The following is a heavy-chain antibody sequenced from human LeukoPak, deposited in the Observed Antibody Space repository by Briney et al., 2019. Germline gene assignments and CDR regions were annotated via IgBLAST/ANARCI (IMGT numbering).Heavy chain of an antibody. J-gene: IGHJ4*02. V-gene: IGHV3-7*03. CDR1: AFIFSGHW. D-gene: IGHD3-22*01. Sequence: GGSLRLSCEGSAFIFSGHWMNWVRQTPGKGLEWVASIKEDGSERQYVDSVKGRFSISRDNTKGSRFLQLNSLRAEDTAVYYCASWPDSSGFDYWGQGTLVTVSS. CDR2: IKEDGSER. CDR3: ASWPDSSGFDY.